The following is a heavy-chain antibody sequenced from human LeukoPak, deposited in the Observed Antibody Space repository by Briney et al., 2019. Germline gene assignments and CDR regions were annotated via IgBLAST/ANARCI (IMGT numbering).Heavy chain of an antibody. CDR3: ARDRSVGYYYDSSGYYNDAFDI. CDR1: GFTFSSYS. CDR2: ISSSTSYI. D-gene: IGHD3-22*01. J-gene: IGHJ3*02. Sequence: PGGSLRLSCAASGFTFSSYSMNWVRQAPGKGLEWVSSISSSTSYICYADSVKGRFTISRDNAKNSLYLQMNSLRAEDTAVYYCARDRSVGYYYDSSGYYNDAFDIWGQGTMVTVSS. V-gene: IGHV3-21*01.